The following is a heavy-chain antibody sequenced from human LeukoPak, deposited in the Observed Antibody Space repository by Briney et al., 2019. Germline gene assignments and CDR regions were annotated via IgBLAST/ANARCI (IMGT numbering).Heavy chain of an antibody. D-gene: IGHD3-10*01. J-gene: IGHJ4*02. V-gene: IGHV4-4*08. CDR2: IYTSGST. CDR1: GASISGHY. CDR3: ARDSGSYNFDY. Sequence: SETLSLTRTVSGASISGHYWNWIRQPPGKGLEWIGYIYTSGSTNYNPSLKSRVTMSVDTSKNQFSLKLSSVTAADTAVYYCARDSGSYNFDYWGQGTLVTVSS.